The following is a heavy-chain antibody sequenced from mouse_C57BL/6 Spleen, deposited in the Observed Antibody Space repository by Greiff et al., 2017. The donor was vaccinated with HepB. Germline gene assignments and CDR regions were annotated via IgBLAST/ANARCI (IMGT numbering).Heavy chain of an antibody. V-gene: IGHV1-82*01. CDR3: ARDYGSSYNAMDY. J-gene: IGHJ4*01. D-gene: IGHD1-1*01. CDR1: GYAFSSSW. Sequence: VQLQQSGPELVKPGASVKISCKASGYAFSSSWMNWVKQRPGKGLEWIGRIYPGDGDTNYNGKFKGKATLTADKSSSTAYMQLSSLTSEDSAVYFWARDYGSSYNAMDYWGQGTSVTVSS. CDR2: IYPGDGDT.